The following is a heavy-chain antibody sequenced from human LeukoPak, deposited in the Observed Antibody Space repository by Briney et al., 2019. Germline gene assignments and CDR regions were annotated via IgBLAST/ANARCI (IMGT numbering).Heavy chain of an antibody. CDR3: ARSFDWLDDWFDP. CDR2: IYSGGST. D-gene: IGHD3-9*01. CDR1: GFTVSSNY. J-gene: IGHJ5*02. Sequence: GGSLRLSRAASGFTVSSNYMSWVRQAPGKGLEWVSVIYSGGSTYYADSVKGRFTISRDNSKNTLYLQMNSLRAEDTAVYYCARSFDWLDDWFDPWGQGTLVTVSS. V-gene: IGHV3-66*01.